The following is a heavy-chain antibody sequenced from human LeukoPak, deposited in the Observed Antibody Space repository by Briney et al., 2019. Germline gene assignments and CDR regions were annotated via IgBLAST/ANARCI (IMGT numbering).Heavy chain of an antibody. Sequence: GGSLRPSCAASGFTFSDYYMSWIRQVPGKGLEWVSYISDSGSAPYYADSVKGRFTISRDNAKNSVYLQMNSLRAEDTAVYYCARDLYSGSSPFDYWGQGTPVTVSS. CDR3: ARDLYSGSSPFDY. D-gene: IGHD1-26*01. CDR1: GFTFSDYY. J-gene: IGHJ4*02. V-gene: IGHV3-11*04. CDR2: ISDSGSAP.